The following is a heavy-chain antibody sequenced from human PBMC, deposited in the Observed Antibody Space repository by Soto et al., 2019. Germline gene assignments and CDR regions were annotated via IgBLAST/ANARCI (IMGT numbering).Heavy chain of an antibody. J-gene: IGHJ6*02. CDR1: GGSFSGYY. V-gene: IGHV4-34*01. CDR2: INHSGST. Sequence: SETLSLTCAVYGGSFSGYYWSWIRQPPGKGLEWIGEINHSGSTNYNPSLKSRVTISVDTSKNQFSLKLSSVTAADTAVYYCARVKSYYHYGMDVWGQGTTVTVSS. CDR3: ARVKSYYHYGMDV.